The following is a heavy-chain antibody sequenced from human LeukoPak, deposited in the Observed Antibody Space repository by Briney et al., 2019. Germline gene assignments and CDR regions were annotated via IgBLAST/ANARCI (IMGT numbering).Heavy chain of an antibody. CDR3: ARHTGIGSYYVDY. D-gene: IGHD1-26*01. CDR2: IYPGDSDT. V-gene: IGHV5-51*01. Sequence: GESLKISCQGSGYTFSSYWIGWVRQMPGKGLEWMGIIYPGDSDTRYSPSFQGQVTTSADKSINTAYLQWSSLKASDTATYYCARHTGIGSYYVDYWGQGTPVTVSS. CDR1: GYTFSSYW. J-gene: IGHJ4*02.